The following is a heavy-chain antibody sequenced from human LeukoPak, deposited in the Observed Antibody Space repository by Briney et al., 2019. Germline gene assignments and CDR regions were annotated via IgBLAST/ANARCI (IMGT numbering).Heavy chain of an antibody. J-gene: IGHJ6*03. CDR2: ISGSGGST. CDR3: AKGVDYGGLYYYYMDV. V-gene: IGHV3-23*01. Sequence: GGSLRLSCAASGFTFSSYAMSWVRQAPGKGLEWVSAISGSGGSTYYADSVKGRFTISSDNSKNTLYLQMNSLRAEDTAVYYCAKGVDYGGLYYYYMDVWGKGTTVTVSS. D-gene: IGHD4-23*01. CDR1: GFTFSSYA.